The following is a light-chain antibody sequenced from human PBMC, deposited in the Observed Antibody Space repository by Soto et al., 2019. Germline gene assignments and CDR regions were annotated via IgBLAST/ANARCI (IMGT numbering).Light chain of an antibody. CDR3: SSYTRSNALLYV. J-gene: IGLJ1*01. CDR2: DVS. CDR1: SXEVGGHNY. Sequence: QSALTQPASVSGSPGQSVTISCTGTSXEVGGHNYVSWYQFHPGKGPRLMIYDVSNRPSGGSNRFSVSKSGNTASLTISGLQPQDGADSYYSSYTRSNALLYVFGTGTKVTVL. V-gene: IGLV2-14*01.